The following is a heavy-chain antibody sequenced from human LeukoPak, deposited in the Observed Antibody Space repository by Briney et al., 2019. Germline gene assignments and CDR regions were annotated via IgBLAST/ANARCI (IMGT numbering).Heavy chain of an antibody. Sequence: SVKVSCKASGGTFISYAISWVRQAPGQGLEWVGGIIPMSGTANYAQKFQGRVTITADESTSTAYMELSSLRSEDTAIYYCASPVKYYDTWSGYPPFDYWGQGTLVTVSS. D-gene: IGHD3-3*01. CDR1: GGTFISYA. CDR3: ASPVKYYDTWSGYPPFDY. CDR2: IIPMSGTA. V-gene: IGHV1-69*01. J-gene: IGHJ4*02.